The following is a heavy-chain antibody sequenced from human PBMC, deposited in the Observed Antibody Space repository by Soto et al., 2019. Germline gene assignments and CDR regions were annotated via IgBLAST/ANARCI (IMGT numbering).Heavy chain of an antibody. J-gene: IGHJ4*02. Sequence: PSETLSLTCTVSGGSISSGDYYWSWIRQPPGKGLEWMGYIYHSGSTYYNPSLKSRVTISVDRSKNQFSLKLSSVTAADTAVFYCASSHAGAHITAAVHWGQGTLVTVSS. CDR1: GGSISSGDYY. D-gene: IGHD6-13*01. CDR3: ASSHAGAHITAAVH. V-gene: IGHV4-30-4*01. CDR2: IYHSGST.